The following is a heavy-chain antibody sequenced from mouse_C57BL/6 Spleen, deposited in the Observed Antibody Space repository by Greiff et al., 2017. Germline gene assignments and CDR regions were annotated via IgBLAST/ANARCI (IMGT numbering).Heavy chain of an antibody. CDR1: GYTFTSYW. Sequence: QVQLQQPGAELVMPGASVKLSCKASGYTFTSYWMHWVKQRPGQGLEWIGEVDPSDSYTNYNQKFKGKSTLTVDKSSSTAYMQLSSLTSGDSAVYYCASAGTLLYWYFDVWGTGTTVNVSS. CDR3: ASAGTLLYWYFDV. J-gene: IGHJ1*03. CDR2: VDPSDSYT. D-gene: IGHD4-1*01. V-gene: IGHV1-69*01.